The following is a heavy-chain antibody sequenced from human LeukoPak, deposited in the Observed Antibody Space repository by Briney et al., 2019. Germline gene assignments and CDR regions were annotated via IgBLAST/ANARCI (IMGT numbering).Heavy chain of an antibody. D-gene: IGHD3-22*01. CDR1: GYTFTGYY. CDR2: INPNSGGT. V-gene: IGHV1-2*02. J-gene: IGHJ3*02. Sequence: ASVKVSCKASGYTFTGYYMHWVRQAPGQGLEWMGWINPNSGGTNYAQKFQGRVTMTRDTSISTAYMELSRLRSDDTAVYYCARASASPTNSNSYYFETTKKNGFDIWGQGTMVTVSS. CDR3: ARASASPTNSNSYYFETTKKNGFDI.